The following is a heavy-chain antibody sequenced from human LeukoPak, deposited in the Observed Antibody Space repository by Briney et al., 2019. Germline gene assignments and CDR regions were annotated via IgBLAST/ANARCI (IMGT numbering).Heavy chain of an antibody. D-gene: IGHD6-6*01. CDR3: ARSSYSSSSSV. CDR1: GFTVSSNY. CDR2: IYSGGST. J-gene: IGHJ3*01. Sequence: GGSLRLSCAASGFTVSSNYLSWVRQAPGKGLEWVSIIYSGGSTYYADSVKGRFTISRDNSKNTLYLQMNSLRAEDTAVYYCARSSYSSSSSVWGQGTMVTVSS. V-gene: IGHV3-53*01.